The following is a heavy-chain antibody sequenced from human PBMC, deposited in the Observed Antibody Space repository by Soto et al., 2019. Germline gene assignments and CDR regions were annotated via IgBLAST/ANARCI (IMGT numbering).Heavy chain of an antibody. CDR1: GFTFSSYG. CDR2: ISYDGSNK. D-gene: IGHD3-22*01. CDR3: AKQAKRYDSSGSYGGVDY. J-gene: IGHJ4*02. V-gene: IGHV3-30*18. Sequence: GGSLRLSCAASGFTFSSYGMHWVRQAPGKGLEWVAVISYDGSNKYYADSVKGRFTISRDNSKNTLYLQMNSLRAEDTAVYYCAKQAKRYDSSGSYGGVDYWGQGTLVTVSS.